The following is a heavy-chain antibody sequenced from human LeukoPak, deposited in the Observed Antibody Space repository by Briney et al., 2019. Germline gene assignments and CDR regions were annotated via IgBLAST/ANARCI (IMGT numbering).Heavy chain of an antibody. J-gene: IGHJ6*03. CDR1: GFTFSSYG. Sequence: GRSLRLSCAASGFTFSSYGMHWVRQAPGKGLEWVAVIWYDGSNKYYADSVKGRFTISRDNSKNTLYLQMNSLRAEDTAVYYCAKSVPAAKYYYYYYYMDVWGKGTTVTVSS. D-gene: IGHD2-2*01. CDR3: AKSVPAAKYYYYYYYMDV. CDR2: IWYDGSNK. V-gene: IGHV3-33*06.